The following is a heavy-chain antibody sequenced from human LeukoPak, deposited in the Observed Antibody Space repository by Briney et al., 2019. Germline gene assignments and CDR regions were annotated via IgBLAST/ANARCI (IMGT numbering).Heavy chain of an antibody. CDR1: GFXFKSYG. V-gene: IGHV3-33*01. J-gene: IGHJ4*02. Sequence: GRSLRLSCVASGFXFKSYGIHWVRQAPGKGLEGVAIIWYDGSNKYYADFVKGRFTTSRDNSKNTLYLQMNSLRADDTAVYYCARVSGYSGTWYVDYWGQGTLVTVSS. CDR3: ARVSGYSGTWYVDY. D-gene: IGHD6-13*01. CDR2: IWYDGSNK.